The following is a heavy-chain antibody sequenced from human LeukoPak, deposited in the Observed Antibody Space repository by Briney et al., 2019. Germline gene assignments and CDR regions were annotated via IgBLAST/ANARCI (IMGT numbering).Heavy chain of an antibody. CDR1: GFTVGSNY. V-gene: IGHV3-66*01. CDR3: ARDSGSSWYSPYYYYGMDV. CDR2: IYSGGST. D-gene: IGHD6-13*01. J-gene: IGHJ6*02. Sequence: PGGSLRLSCAASGFTVGSNYMSWVRQAPGKGLEWVSVIYSGGSTYYADSVKGRFTISRDNSKNTLYLQMNSLRAEDTAVYYCARDSGSSWYSPYYYYGMDVWGQGTTVTVSS.